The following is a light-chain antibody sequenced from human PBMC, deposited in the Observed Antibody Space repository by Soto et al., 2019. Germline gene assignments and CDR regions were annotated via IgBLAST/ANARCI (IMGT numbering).Light chain of an antibody. Sequence: QSLLTQPPSASGTPGQRVTISCSGSSSNIGSYNVNWYQQLPGTAPKLVIYSNDQRPSGVPDRFSGSKSGTSASLAISGLQSEDEADYYCAAWDDSLTVLFGGGTKVTVL. CDR2: SND. CDR1: SSNIGSYN. J-gene: IGLJ3*02. CDR3: AAWDDSLTVL. V-gene: IGLV1-44*01.